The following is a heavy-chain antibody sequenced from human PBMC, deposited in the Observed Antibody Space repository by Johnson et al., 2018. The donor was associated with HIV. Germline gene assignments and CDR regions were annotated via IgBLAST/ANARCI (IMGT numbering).Heavy chain of an antibody. J-gene: IGHJ3*02. CDR1: GFTFGDYA. D-gene: IGHD3-10*01. Sequence: VHLVESGGGLAQPGRSLRLSCTTSGFTFGDYALSWVRQAPGNGLEWVGFIRSKAYGGTTEYAASVKGRFTISRDDSRSIAYLQMNGLKTEDTGVYYCTRDADFMVRGVSSGAFDIWGQGTMITVSS. CDR2: IRSKAYGGTT. CDR3: TRDADFMVRGVSSGAFDI. V-gene: IGHV3-49*04.